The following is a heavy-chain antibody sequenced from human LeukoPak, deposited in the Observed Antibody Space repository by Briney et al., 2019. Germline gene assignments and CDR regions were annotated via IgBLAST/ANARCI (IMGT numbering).Heavy chain of an antibody. J-gene: IGHJ4*02. V-gene: IGHV3-66*01. CDR2: FYNGINT. Sequence: GSLSLSFAAPRLPLRTNYMSWARQAPGKGLAWASVFYNGINTYYADSVKGRFTTSRDNSKNTLYLQMNSLRVEDTAVYFCATVGSGNTYGYGDYWGQGTLVTVSS. D-gene: IGHD5-18*01. CDR3: ATVGSGNTYGYGDY. CDR1: RLPLRTNY.